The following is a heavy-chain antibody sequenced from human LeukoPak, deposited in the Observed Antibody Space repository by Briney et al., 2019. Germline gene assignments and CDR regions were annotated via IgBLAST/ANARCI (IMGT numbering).Heavy chain of an antibody. CDR1: GGSLNSYDRY. Sequence: PSETLPLTCTVSGGSLNSYDRYRLYIRDSPGKALEWIGSIQLSGMLYNNPSLESRVTMSRDTSKNQFSLNLNSVTAADTAVYFCSRGLDSRKLGYWGQGILVTVSS. CDR3: SRGLDSRKLGY. J-gene: IGHJ4*02. D-gene: IGHD3-22*01. V-gene: IGHV4-31*03. CDR2: IQLSGML.